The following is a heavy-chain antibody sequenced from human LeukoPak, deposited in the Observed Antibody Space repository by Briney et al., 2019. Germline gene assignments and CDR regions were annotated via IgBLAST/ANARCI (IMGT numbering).Heavy chain of an antibody. CDR3: ARGLGYYYDSSGYSN. J-gene: IGHJ4*02. CDR2: INHSGST. CDR1: GYSISSGYY. Sequence: SETLSLTCTVSGYSISSGYYWGWIRQPPGKGLEWIGEINHSGSTNYNPSLKSRVTISVDTSKNQFSLKLSSVTAADTAVYYCARGLGYYYDSSGYSNWGQGTLVTVSS. V-gene: IGHV4-38-2*02. D-gene: IGHD3-22*01.